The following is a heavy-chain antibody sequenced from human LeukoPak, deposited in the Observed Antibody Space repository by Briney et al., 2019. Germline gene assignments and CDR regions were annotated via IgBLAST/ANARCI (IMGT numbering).Heavy chain of an antibody. D-gene: IGHD3-22*01. J-gene: IGHJ4*02. V-gene: IGHV3-11*01. CDR1: GFTFSDYY. CDR2: ISSSGSTI. CDR3: ASIRPGSSGYSPSDY. Sequence: GGSLRLFCAASGFTFSDYYMSWIRQAPGKGLEWVSYISSSGSTIYYADSVKGRFTISRDNAKNSLYLQMNSLRAEDTAVYYCASIRPGSSGYSPSDYWGQGTLVTVSS.